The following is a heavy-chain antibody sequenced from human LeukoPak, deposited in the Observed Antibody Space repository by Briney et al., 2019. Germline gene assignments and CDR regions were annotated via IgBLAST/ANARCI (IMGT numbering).Heavy chain of an antibody. D-gene: IGHD4-23*01. J-gene: IGHJ4*02. Sequence: SETLSLTCTVSGGSISSGSYYWSWIRQPAGKGLEWIGRIYTSGSTNYNPSLKSRVTISVDTSKNQFSLKLSSVTAADTAVYYCARDDYGGLFDYWGQGTLVTVSS. V-gene: IGHV4-61*02. CDR3: ARDDYGGLFDY. CDR1: GGSISSGSYY. CDR2: IYTSGST.